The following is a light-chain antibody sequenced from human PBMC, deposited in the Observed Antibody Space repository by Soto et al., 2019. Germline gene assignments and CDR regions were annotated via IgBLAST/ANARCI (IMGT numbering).Light chain of an antibody. CDR1: SSDVGGYNY. J-gene: IGLJ1*01. CDR3: SSYTSSSTLLI. V-gene: IGLV2-14*01. Sequence: QSVLTQPASVSGSPGQSITISCTGTSSDVGGYNYVSWYQQHPGKAPELMIYDVSNRPSGVSNRFSGSKSGNTASLTISGLQAEDEADYYCSSYTSSSTLLIFGTGTKAPS. CDR2: DVS.